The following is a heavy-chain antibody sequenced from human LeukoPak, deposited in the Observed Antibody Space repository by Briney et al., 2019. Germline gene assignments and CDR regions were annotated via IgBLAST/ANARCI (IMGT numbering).Heavy chain of an antibody. V-gene: IGHV3-21*01. CDR3: ARDEISSWFEGY. D-gene: IGHD6-13*01. J-gene: IGHJ4*02. CDR2: ISSSSSYI. Sequence: PGGSLRLSCAASGFTFSSYSMNWVRQAPGKGLEWVSSISSSSSYIYYADSVKGRFTISRDNAKNSLYLQMNSLRAEDTAVYYCARDEISSWFEGYWGQGTLVTVSS. CDR1: GFTFSSYS.